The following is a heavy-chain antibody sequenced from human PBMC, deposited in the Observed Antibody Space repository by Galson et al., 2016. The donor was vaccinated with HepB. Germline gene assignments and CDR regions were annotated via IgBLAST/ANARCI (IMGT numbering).Heavy chain of an antibody. CDR3: VRGGGFYPDY. CDR1: GFTFSSYW. V-gene: IGHV3-7*03. J-gene: IGHJ4*02. CDR2: IKEDGCEK. D-gene: IGHD3-16*02. Sequence: SLRLSCAASGFTFSSYWMSWVRQVPGKGLEWVAIIKEDGCEKYYVDSVKGRFTSSRDNAKNSLYLQMNSLRAEDTAVYYCVRGGGFYPDYWGQGTLVTVSS.